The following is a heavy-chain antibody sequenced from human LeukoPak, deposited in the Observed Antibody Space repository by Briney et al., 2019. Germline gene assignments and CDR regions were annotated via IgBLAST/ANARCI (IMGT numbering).Heavy chain of an antibody. D-gene: IGHD2-8*02. CDR2: LNPNSGDS. CDR1: GYTFTAYY. Sequence: ASVTVSCKASGYTFTAYYIHWVRQAPGQGLEWMAWLNPNSGDSNYAEKFQGRVTMTRDTSISTAYIELSRLTFDDTAVYYCARGPELSTAYYRDGFYWGQGTLVTVSS. J-gene: IGHJ4*02. V-gene: IGHV1-2*02. CDR3: ARGPELSTAYYRDGFY.